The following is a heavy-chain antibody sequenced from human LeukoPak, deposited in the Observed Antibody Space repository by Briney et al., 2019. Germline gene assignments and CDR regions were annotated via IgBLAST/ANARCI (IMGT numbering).Heavy chain of an antibody. Sequence: GESLKISCKGSGYSFATYLIGWVRQMPGKGLEWMGIIYPGDSDTRYSPSFQGQVTISADKSITTAYLQWSSLKASDTAMYYCARRKGYYDSTGYYSYDHWGQGTLVTVSS. J-gene: IGHJ4*02. D-gene: IGHD3-22*01. CDR1: GYSFATYL. CDR2: IYPGDSDT. CDR3: ARRKGYYDSTGYYSYDH. V-gene: IGHV5-51*01.